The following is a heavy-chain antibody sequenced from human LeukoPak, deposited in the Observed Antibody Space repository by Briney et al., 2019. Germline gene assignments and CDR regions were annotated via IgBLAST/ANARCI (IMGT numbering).Heavy chain of an antibody. V-gene: IGHV3-23*01. CDR2: ISGSGGST. J-gene: IGHJ3*02. Sequence: GGSLRLSCAASGFTFSSYAMSWVRQAPGKGLEWVSAISGSGGSTYYADSVKGRFTISRDNSKNTVYLQMNSLTAEDTAIYYCVRPNGDYARGGLEIWGQGTVVTVSS. CDR1: GFTFSSYA. CDR3: VRPNGDYARGGLEI. D-gene: IGHD4-17*01.